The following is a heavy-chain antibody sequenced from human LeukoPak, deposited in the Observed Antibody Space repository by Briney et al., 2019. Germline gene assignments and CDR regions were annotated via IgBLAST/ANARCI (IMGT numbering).Heavy chain of an antibody. V-gene: IGHV3-30*18. D-gene: IGHD6-13*01. CDR1: GFTFSSYA. J-gene: IGHJ4*02. Sequence: PGGSLRLSCAASGFTFSSYAMSWVRQAPGKGLEWVAVISYDGSNKYYADSVKGRFTISRDNSKNTLYLQMNSLRAEDTAVYYCAKRWRYRATIYEAAAGALDYWGQGTLVTVSS. CDR2: ISYDGSNK. CDR3: AKRWRYRATIYEAAAGALDY.